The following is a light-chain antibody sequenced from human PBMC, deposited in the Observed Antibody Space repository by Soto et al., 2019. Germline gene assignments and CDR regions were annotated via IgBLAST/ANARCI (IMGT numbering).Light chain of an antibody. CDR1: QTISSW. Sequence: DIQMTQSPSTQSASVGDGVTITCRASQTISSWLAWYQQRPGKAPKLLIYKASNLQSGVPSRFSGSGSGTEFTLSISNLQPDDFATYYCQQYATYPYTFGQGTKLEI. CDR3: QQYATYPYT. CDR2: KAS. V-gene: IGKV1-5*03. J-gene: IGKJ2*01.